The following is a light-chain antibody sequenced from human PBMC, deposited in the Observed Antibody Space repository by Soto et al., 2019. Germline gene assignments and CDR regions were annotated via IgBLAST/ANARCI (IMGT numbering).Light chain of an antibody. J-gene: IGKJ5*01. Sequence: IQMTQSPSSLSASVGDRVTITCRASQSISNYLNWYQQKPGKAPKLLIYEASTLQSGVPSRFSGSGSGTEFTLTISGLLPEDFAAYHCQQLYTLPFTFGQGTRLEIK. CDR3: QQLYTLPFT. CDR2: EAS. CDR1: QSISNY. V-gene: IGKV1-9*01.